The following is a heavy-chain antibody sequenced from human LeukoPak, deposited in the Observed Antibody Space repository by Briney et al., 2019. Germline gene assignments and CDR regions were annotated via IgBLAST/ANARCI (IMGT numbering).Heavy chain of an antibody. CDR3: ARHGTISSESYFDY. J-gene: IGHJ4*02. D-gene: IGHD1-14*01. V-gene: IGHV4-59*01. Sequence: PSETLSLTCTVSGGSISSYYWSWIRPPPGKGLERIGYICYSGSTNYNPSLKSRVNISVDTSKNQFSLKLSSVTAADTAVYYCARHGTISSESYFDYWGEGALVTVS. CDR2: ICYSGST. CDR1: GGSISSYY.